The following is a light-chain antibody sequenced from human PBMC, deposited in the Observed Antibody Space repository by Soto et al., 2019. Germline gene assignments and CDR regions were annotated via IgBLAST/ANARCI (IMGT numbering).Light chain of an antibody. Sequence: QSVLTQPPSASGSPGQSVTISCTGTSSDVGGYNYVSWYQQHPGKAHKLMIYEVSKRPSGVPDRFSGSKSGNTASLTVSGLQAEDEADYYCSSYAGSNNSKVFGGGTKVTVL. CDR2: EVS. J-gene: IGLJ2*01. CDR3: SSYAGSNNSKV. V-gene: IGLV2-8*01. CDR1: SSDVGGYNY.